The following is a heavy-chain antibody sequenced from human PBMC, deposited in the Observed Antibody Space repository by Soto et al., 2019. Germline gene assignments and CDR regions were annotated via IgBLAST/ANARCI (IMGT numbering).Heavy chain of an antibody. J-gene: IGHJ4*02. V-gene: IGHV3-23*01. CDR1: GFSFTNFA. CDR3: ANEDFTDRGDDYFDY. D-gene: IGHD2-21*02. Sequence: GGSLRLSCGASGFSFTNFAMSWGRQAPGKGLEWVAGIGASGDITWYADSVKGRLSISRDNSKNTLYLQLNSLRFEDTAVYYCANEDFTDRGDDYFDYWGPGTMVTVSS. CDR2: IGASGDIT.